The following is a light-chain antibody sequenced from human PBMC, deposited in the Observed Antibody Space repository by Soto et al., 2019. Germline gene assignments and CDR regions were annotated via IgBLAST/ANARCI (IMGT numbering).Light chain of an antibody. J-gene: IGKJ5*01. Sequence: DIQMTQSPSSVSASVGDRVTITCRASQNINTWLAWYQQKPGKAPKLLIYVASRLQGGVPSRFSGSGSGTDFTLTISSLQPEDFATYYCQQGNSIPFTFGQGTRLEIK. CDR3: QQGNSIPFT. CDR1: QNINTW. CDR2: VAS. V-gene: IGKV1-12*02.